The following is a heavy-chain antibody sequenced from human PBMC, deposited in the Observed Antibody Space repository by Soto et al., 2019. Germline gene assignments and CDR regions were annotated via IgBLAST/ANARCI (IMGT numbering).Heavy chain of an antibody. V-gene: IGHV4-59*01. D-gene: IGHD7-27*01. Sequence: SETLSLTCTIYGDSISSYFWSRIRQPPGKGLEWIGYIHYSGTTVYSPSLKSRVTMSIGTSENQFTLNLTSVTAADTAVYFCARDTGGYYLDSWGQGSLVTVSS. CDR2: IHYSGTT. CDR3: ARDTGGYYLDS. CDR1: GDSISSYF. J-gene: IGHJ4*01.